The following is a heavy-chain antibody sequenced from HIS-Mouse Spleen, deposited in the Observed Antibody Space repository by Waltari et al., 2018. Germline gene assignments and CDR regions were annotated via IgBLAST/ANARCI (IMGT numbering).Heavy chain of an antibody. CDR1: GGSISSYY. CDR3: ARVLEYYYDSSGDNWFDP. V-gene: IGHV4-4*07. CDR2: IYTSWST. Sequence: QVQLQESGPGLVKPSETLSLTCTVSGGSISSYYWSWIRQPAGEGLEWIGRIYTSWSTNYNPSLKSRVTMSVDTSKIQFSLKLSSVTAADTAVYYCARVLEYYYDSSGDNWFDPWGQGTLVTVSS. J-gene: IGHJ5*02. D-gene: IGHD3-22*01.